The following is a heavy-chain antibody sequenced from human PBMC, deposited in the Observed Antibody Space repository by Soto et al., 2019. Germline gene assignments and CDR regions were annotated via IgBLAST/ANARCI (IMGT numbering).Heavy chain of an antibody. CDR1: GFIFSSYA. CDR3: AKDQGILFAPNWFDP. CDR2: ISGSGGST. D-gene: IGHD2-15*01. V-gene: IGHV3-23*01. J-gene: IGHJ5*02. Sequence: GGSLRLSCAASGFIFSSYAMSWVRQAPGKGLEWVSDISGSGGSTYYADSVKGRFTISRDNSKNTLYLQMNSLRAEDTAVYYCAKDQGILFAPNWFDPWGQGTLVTVSS.